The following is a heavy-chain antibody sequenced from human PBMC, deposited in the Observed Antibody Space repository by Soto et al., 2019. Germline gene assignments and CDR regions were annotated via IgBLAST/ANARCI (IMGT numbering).Heavy chain of an antibody. CDR3: AFPGAYYYGSGAPNPYYYYMDV. D-gene: IGHD3-10*01. Sequence: PGGSLRLSCAASGFTFSSYAMSWVRQAPGKGLEWVSAISGSGGSTYYADSVKGRFTISRDNSKNTLYLQMNSLRAEDTAVYYCAFPGAYYYGSGAPNPYYYYMDVWGKGTTVTVSS. J-gene: IGHJ6*03. CDR1: GFTFSSYA. CDR2: ISGSGGST. V-gene: IGHV3-23*01.